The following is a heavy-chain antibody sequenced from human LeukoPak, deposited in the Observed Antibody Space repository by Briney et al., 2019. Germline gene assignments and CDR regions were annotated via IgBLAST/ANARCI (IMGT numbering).Heavy chain of an antibody. CDR1: GFTFSTYS. Sequence: GGSLRLSCAASGFTFSTYSMNWVRQAPGKGLEWVSSISTSSTYICYADSVKGRFTISRDNAKNSLYLQMNSLRAEDTAVYYCARHEPVITLSSYYYGMDVWGPGTTVTVSS. V-gene: IGHV3-21*01. CDR2: ISTSSTYI. J-gene: IGHJ6*02. D-gene: IGHD1-14*01. CDR3: ARHEPVITLSSYYYGMDV.